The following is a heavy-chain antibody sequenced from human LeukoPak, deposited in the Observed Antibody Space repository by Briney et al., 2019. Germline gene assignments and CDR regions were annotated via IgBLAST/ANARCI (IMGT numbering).Heavy chain of an antibody. D-gene: IGHD3-22*01. V-gene: IGHV1-24*01. CDR2: FDPEDGET. CDR3: ARDGDYYDSSGYQTPTRAFDY. J-gene: IGHJ4*02. CDR1: GYTLTELS. Sequence: ASVKVSCKVSGYTLTELSMHWVRQAPGKGLEWMGGFDPEDGETIYAQKFQGRVTITADESTSTAYMELSSLRSEDTAVYYCARDGDYYDSSGYQTPTRAFDYWGQGTLVTVSS.